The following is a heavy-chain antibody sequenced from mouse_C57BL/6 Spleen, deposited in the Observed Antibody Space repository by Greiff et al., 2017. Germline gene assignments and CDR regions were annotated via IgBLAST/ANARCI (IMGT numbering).Heavy chain of an antibody. D-gene: IGHD1-1*01. J-gene: IGHJ4*01. Sequence: EVQLVESGGGLVKPGGSLKLSCAASGFTFSDYGMHWVRQAPEKGLEWVAYISSGSSTIYYADTVKGRFTISRDNAKNTLFLQMTSLRSEDTAMYYCARGYYYGSSYDAMDYWGQGTSVTVSS. CDR1: GFTFSDYG. CDR2: ISSGSSTI. CDR3: ARGYYYGSSYDAMDY. V-gene: IGHV5-17*01.